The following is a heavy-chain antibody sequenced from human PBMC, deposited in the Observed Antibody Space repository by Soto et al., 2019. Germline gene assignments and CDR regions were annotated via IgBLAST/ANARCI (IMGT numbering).Heavy chain of an antibody. CDR3: ASTYYEDNRGYSHIDC. CDR1: GFTFSNYW. CDR2: IKQDGSAK. V-gene: IGHV3-7*01. J-gene: IGHJ4*02. D-gene: IGHD3-22*01. Sequence: EVQLVESGEGLVQPGGSLRLSCAASGFTFSNYWMSWVRQAPGKGLEWVANIKQDGSAKYYVDSVKGRFTISRDNVKNSLHLQMDSLRVEDTVVYHCASTYYEDNRGYSHIDCWGQGALVIVPS.